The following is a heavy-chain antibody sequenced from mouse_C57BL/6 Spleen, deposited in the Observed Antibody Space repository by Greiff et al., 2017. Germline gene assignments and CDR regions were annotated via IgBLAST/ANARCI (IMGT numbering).Heavy chain of an antibody. V-gene: IGHV5-2*01. CDR2: INSDGGST. D-gene: IGHD1-1*01. CDR3: ARRTVVATGYWYFDV. J-gene: IGHJ1*03. Sequence: EVQRVESGGGLVQPGESLKLSCESNEYEFPSHDMSWVRKTPEKRLELVAAINSDGGSTYYPDTMERRFIISRDNTKKTLYLQMSSLRSEDTALYYCARRTVVATGYWYFDVWGTGTTVTVSS. CDR1: EYEFPSHD.